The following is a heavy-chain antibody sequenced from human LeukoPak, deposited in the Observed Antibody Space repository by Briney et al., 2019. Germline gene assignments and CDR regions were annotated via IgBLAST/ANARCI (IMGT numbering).Heavy chain of an antibody. J-gene: IGHJ4*02. Sequence: GASVKVSCKASGYTFTSYGISWVRQAPGQGLEWMGWIGAYNGNTNYAQKLQGRVTMTTDTSTSTAYMELRSLRSDDTAVYYCARDYDILTGYSHYDYWGQGTLVTVSS. V-gene: IGHV1-18*01. D-gene: IGHD3-9*01. CDR3: ARDYDILTGYSHYDY. CDR1: GYTFTSYG. CDR2: IGAYNGNT.